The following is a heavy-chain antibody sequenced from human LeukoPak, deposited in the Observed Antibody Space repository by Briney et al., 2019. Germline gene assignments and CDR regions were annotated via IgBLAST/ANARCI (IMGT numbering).Heavy chain of an antibody. CDR3: ARGRPHGNDY. V-gene: IGHV3-7*01. J-gene: IGHJ4*02. CDR1: GFSFSGYW. Sequence: GGSLRLSCVASGFSFSGYWMTWVRQAPGKGLEWVANIKEDGSETYYVDSVKGRFSISRDNAKNTLYLQMNSLRVEDTAVYYCARGRPHGNDYWGQGTLVTVSS. CDR2: IKEDGSET. D-gene: IGHD4-23*01.